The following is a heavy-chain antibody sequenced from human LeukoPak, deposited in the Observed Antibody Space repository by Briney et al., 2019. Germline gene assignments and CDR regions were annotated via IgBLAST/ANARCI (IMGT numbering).Heavy chain of an antibody. CDR1: GFTFSSYG. Sequence: GGSLRLSCAASGFTFSSYGMPWVRQAPGKGLEWVAVISYDGSNKYYADSVKGRFTISRDNSKNTLYLQMNSLRAEDTAVYYCAKNPIFDYWGQGTLVTVSS. CDR3: AKNPIFDY. CDR2: ISYDGSNK. J-gene: IGHJ4*02. V-gene: IGHV3-30*18. D-gene: IGHD2-2*02.